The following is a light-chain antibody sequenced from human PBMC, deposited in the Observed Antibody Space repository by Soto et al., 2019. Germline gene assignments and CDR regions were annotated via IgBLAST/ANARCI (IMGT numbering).Light chain of an antibody. CDR1: QSINNW. Sequence: DIQMTQSPSTLPASVGDRVTITCRASQSINNWLAWYQQKPGKAPNLLIYDASSLQSGVPSRFSGSGSGTDFTLTISRLEPEDFAVYYCQQYGSSGTFGQGTKWIS. CDR3: QQYGSSGT. V-gene: IGKV1-5*01. CDR2: DAS. J-gene: IGKJ1*01.